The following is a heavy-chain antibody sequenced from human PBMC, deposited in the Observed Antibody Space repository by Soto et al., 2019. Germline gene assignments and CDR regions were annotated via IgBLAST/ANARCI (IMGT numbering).Heavy chain of an antibody. J-gene: IGHJ4*02. CDR3: ARLAVMNYFDY. CDR1: GYTFTDYY. Sequence: ASVKVSCKASGYTFTDYYMHWVRQAPGQGPEWMGRINPNLGVANYAQKFQDWVTMTTDTSISTAYMELSSLRSEDTAVYYCARLAVMNYFDYWGQGTLVTVSS. V-gene: IGHV1-2*04. CDR2: INPNLGVA. D-gene: IGHD4-4*01.